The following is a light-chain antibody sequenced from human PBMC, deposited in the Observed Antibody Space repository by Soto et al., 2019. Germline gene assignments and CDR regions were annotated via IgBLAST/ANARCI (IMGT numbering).Light chain of an antibody. J-gene: IGKJ2*01. CDR3: QQYYSTPPAYT. CDR2: WSS. Sequence: DIVMTQSPASLAVSLGERGTINCKSSQIVLYSSNYKDYLAWYQQNPGQPPKLLIYWSSTRESGVPDRFSGSGSGTDLTLTISSLQAEDVAVYYCQQYYSTPPAYTFGQGTKLEIK. CDR1: QIVLYSSNYKDY. V-gene: IGKV4-1*01.